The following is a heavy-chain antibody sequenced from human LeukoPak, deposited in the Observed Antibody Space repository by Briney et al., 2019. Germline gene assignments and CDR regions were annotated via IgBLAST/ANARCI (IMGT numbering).Heavy chain of an antibody. D-gene: IGHD3-22*01. J-gene: IGHJ1*01. Sequence: GGSLRLSCAASGFTFSSYGMHWVRQAPGKGLEWVAFIRYDGSNKYYADSVKGRFTISRDNSKNTLYLQMNSLRAEDTAVYYCAKWPHSSGYEAYFQHWGQGTLVTVSS. CDR1: GFTFSSYG. V-gene: IGHV3-30*02. CDR2: IRYDGSNK. CDR3: AKWPHSSGYEAYFQH.